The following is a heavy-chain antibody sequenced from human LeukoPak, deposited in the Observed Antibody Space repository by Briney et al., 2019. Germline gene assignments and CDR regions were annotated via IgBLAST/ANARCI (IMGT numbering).Heavy chain of an antibody. CDR1: GYSFTSYW. CDR2: IYPGDSDT. CDR3: ARSRAHPARFDP. Sequence: GESLKISCQGSGYSFTSYWIGWVRQMPGKGLEWMGIIYPGDSDTRYSPSFQGQVTISAGKSISAAYLQWSSLKASDTAMYYCARSRAHPARFDPWGQGTLVTVSS. J-gene: IGHJ5*02. V-gene: IGHV5-51*01.